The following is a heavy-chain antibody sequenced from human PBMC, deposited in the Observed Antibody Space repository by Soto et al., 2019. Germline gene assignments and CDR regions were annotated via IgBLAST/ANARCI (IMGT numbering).Heavy chain of an antibody. CDR3: ARILKPPAGHYYDYYGMDV. Sequence: GGSLRLSCAASGFTFSDYYMSWIRQAPGKGLEWVSYISSSGSTIYYADSVKGRFTISRDNAKNSLYLQMNSLRAEDTAVYYCARILKPPAGHYYDYYGMDVWGQGTTVTVSS. CDR1: GFTFSDYY. V-gene: IGHV3-11*01. J-gene: IGHJ6*02. CDR2: ISSSGSTI.